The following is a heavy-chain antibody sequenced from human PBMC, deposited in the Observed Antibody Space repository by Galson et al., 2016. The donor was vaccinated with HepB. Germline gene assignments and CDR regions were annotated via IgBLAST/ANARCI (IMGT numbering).Heavy chain of an antibody. D-gene: IGHD3-22*01. CDR3: ARKLYYYGSSDFGWFDP. Sequence: SLRLSCAASGFTFSNYWMSWVRQAPGKGLEWVANIKQDGNEKYYVDSVKGRFTISRDNAKNSMYLQMNSLRAEDTAVYYCARKLYYYGSSDFGWFDPWGQGTLVTVSS. J-gene: IGHJ5*02. CDR1: GFTFSNYW. V-gene: IGHV3-7*03. CDR2: IKQDGNEK.